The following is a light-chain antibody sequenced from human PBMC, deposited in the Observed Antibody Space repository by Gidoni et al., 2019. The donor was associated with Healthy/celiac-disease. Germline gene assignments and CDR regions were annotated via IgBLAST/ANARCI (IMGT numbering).Light chain of an antibody. CDR2: YDS. J-gene: IGLJ2*01. Sequence: VSVASGKTARITCGGNNIGSKSVHWYQQKPGQAPVLVIYYDSDRPSGIPERFSGSNSGNTATLTISRVEAGDEADYYCQVWDSSSDHPGVVFGGGTKLTXL. V-gene: IGLV3-21*04. CDR3: QVWDSSSDHPGVV. CDR1: NIGSKS.